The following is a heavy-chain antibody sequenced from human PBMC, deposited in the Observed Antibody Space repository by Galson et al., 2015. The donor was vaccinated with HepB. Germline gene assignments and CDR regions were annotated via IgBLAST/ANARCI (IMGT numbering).Heavy chain of an antibody. Sequence: SLRLSCAASGFTVSSNYMSWVRQAPGKGLEWVSFISRDGSNKNYADSVRGRFTISRDNSKNTLYLQLNNLRVEDTAVYYCARGSSMGRSIIIRSSEYFHYWGQGTQVTVSS. CDR2: ISRDGSNK. CDR1: GFTVSSNY. D-gene: IGHD3-3*02. CDR3: ARGSSMGRSIIIRSSEYFHY. V-gene: IGHV3-66*02. J-gene: IGHJ1*01.